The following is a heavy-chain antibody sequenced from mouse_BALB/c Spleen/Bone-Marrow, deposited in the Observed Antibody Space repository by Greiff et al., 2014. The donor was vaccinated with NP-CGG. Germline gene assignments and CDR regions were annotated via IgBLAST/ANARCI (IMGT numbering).Heavy chain of an antibody. CDR3: ARHQRYYAMDY. Sequence: EVKLMESGGDLVKPGGSLELSCAASGFTFSSYGMSWGRQTPDKRLEWVATISSGGSNTYYPDSVKGRFTISRDNAKNTLYLQMSSLKSEDTAMYYCARHQRYYAMDYWGQGTSVTVSS. CDR2: ISSGGSNT. V-gene: IGHV5-6*01. J-gene: IGHJ4*01. CDR1: GFTFSSYG.